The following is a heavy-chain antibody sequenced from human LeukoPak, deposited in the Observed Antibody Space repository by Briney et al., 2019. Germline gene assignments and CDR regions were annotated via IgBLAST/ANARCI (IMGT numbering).Heavy chain of an antibody. CDR1: GFTFSNYW. CDR3: AREGPGNYYYYYMDV. V-gene: IGHV3-7*01. CDR2: IKQGGGEI. Sequence: GGSLILSCAASGFTFSNYWMSWVRHAPGRGPEWVANIKQGGGEIYYVDSVKGRFTISRDNAKNSLYLQMNSLRAEDTDVYYCAREGPGNYYYYYMDVWGKGTTVTISS. D-gene: IGHD1-26*01. J-gene: IGHJ6*03.